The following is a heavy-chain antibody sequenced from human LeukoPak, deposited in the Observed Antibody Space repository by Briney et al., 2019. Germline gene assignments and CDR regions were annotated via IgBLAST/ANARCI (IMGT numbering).Heavy chain of an antibody. CDR3: ARDLGITMVRGAVEY. Sequence: ASVKVSCKASGYTFTSYGISWVRQAPGQGLKWMGWISGYNGNTNYAQKVQGRVTMTTDTSTSIAYMELRSLRSDDTAVYYCARDLGITMVRGAVEYWGQGTLVTVSS. J-gene: IGHJ4*02. CDR2: ISGYNGNT. CDR1: GYTFTSYG. D-gene: IGHD3-10*01. V-gene: IGHV1-18*01.